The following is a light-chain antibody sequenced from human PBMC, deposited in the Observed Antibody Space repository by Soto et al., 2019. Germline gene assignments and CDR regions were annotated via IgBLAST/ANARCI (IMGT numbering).Light chain of an antibody. J-gene: IGKJ2*02. V-gene: IGKV3-15*01. CDR2: GAS. CDR3: HQYHNWPPQCT. CDR1: QTVASN. Sequence: EIVMTQSPASLSVSAGDGATLSCRASQTVASNLAWYQQKPGQGPRLLIHGASTRTAGVPARFSGSGSGTDFTLTLTSLHPEDVAVYSCHQYHNWPPQCTFGQGTKLQVK.